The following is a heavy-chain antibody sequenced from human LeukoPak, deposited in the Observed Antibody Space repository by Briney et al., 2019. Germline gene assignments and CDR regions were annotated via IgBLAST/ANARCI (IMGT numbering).Heavy chain of an antibody. V-gene: IGHV3-7*01. CDR3: ARDWRYYYDSSGRPH. CDR1: GFTFSNYW. D-gene: IGHD3-22*01. J-gene: IGHJ4*02. Sequence: GGSLRLSCAASGFTFSNYWMTWVRQAPGKGLEWVANIKQDGSEKYYVDSVKGRFTISRDNAKNSLFLQMNSLRAEDTAVYYCARDWRYYYDSSGRPHWGQGTLVTVSS. CDR2: IKQDGSEK.